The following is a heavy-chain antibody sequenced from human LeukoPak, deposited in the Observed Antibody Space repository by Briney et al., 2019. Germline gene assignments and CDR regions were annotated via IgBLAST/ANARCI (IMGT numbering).Heavy chain of an antibody. D-gene: IGHD6-19*01. J-gene: IGHJ3*02. Sequence: SETLSLTCTVSGGSISSYYWSWIRQPPGKGREWIGYIYYSGSTNYNPSLKSRVTISVDTSKNQFSLKLSSVTAADTAVYYCARLGSGWYGSDAFDIWGQGTMVTVS. CDR2: IYYSGST. CDR1: GGSISSYY. V-gene: IGHV4-59*08. CDR3: ARLGSGWYGSDAFDI.